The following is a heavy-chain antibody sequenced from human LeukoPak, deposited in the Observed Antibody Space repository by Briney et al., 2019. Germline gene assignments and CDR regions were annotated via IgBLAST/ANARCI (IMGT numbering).Heavy chain of an antibody. CDR3: ARDLDYYGSGLDY. CDR2: IWYVGSNK. D-gene: IGHD3-10*01. CDR1: GFTFSSYG. J-gene: IGHJ4*02. V-gene: IGHV3-33*01. Sequence: GGSLRLSCAASGFTFSSYGMHWVRQAPGKGLEWVAVIWYVGSNKYYADSVKGRFTISRDNSKNTLYLQMNSLRAEDTAVYYCARDLDYYGSGLDYWGQGTLVTVSS.